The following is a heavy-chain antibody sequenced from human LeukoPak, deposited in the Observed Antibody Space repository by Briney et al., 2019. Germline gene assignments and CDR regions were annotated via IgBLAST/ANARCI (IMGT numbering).Heavy chain of an antibody. Sequence: GGSLRLSCAASGFTFSSYGMHWVRQAPGKGLEWVAVISYDGSNKYYADSVKGRFTTSRDNSKNTLYLQMNSLRAEDTAMYYCAKDLRGYSYGLDYWGQGTLVTVSS. D-gene: IGHD5-18*01. CDR2: ISYDGSNK. CDR3: AKDLRGYSYGLDY. J-gene: IGHJ4*02. CDR1: GFTFSSYG. V-gene: IGHV3-30*18.